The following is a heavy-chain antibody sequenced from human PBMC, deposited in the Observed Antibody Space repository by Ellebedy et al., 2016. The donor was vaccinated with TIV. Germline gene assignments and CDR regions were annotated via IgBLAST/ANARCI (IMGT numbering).Heavy chain of an antibody. CDR3: ARVKQILAQGQTYGLDV. CDR2: INPNSGAT. D-gene: IGHD3-3*02. Sequence: AASVKVSCKASGYTFIAYYIHWVRQAPGQGLEWMGWINPNSGATNYAQKFQGRVSVARDTSITTAYMELSSLTSYETAMYYCARVKQILAQGQTYGLDVWGRGTTVTVSS. V-gene: IGHV1-2*02. J-gene: IGHJ6*02. CDR1: GYTFIAYY.